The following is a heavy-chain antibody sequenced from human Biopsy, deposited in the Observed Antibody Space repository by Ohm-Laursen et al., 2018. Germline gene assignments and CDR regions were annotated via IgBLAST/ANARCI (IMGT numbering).Heavy chain of an antibody. CDR3: ARGPGKLWSGYYT. Sequence: GSLRLSCTASGFTVSDNHISWIRQAPGKGLQWVSLIYSDGNTYYADSAKGRFTISGDIPRNTLYLQMNSLRAEDTAVYYCARGPGKLWSGYYTWGQGSLVSVSS. CDR1: GFTVSDNH. CDR2: IYSDGNT. J-gene: IGHJ5*02. V-gene: IGHV3-53*01. D-gene: IGHD3-3*01.